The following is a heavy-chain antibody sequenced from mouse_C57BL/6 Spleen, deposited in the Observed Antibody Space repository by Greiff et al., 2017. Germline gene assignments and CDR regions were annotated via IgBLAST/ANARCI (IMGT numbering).Heavy chain of an antibody. D-gene: IGHD1-1*01. V-gene: IGHV5-6*01. J-gene: IGHJ2*01. Sequence: DVHLVESGGDLVKPGGSLKLSCAASGFTFSSYGMSWVRQTPDKRLEWVATISSGGSYTYYPDSVKGRFTISRDNAKNTLYLQMSSLKSEDTAMYYCARHDYYGSRDYWGQGTTLTVAS. CDR2: ISSGGSYT. CDR3: ARHDYYGSRDY. CDR1: GFTFSSYG.